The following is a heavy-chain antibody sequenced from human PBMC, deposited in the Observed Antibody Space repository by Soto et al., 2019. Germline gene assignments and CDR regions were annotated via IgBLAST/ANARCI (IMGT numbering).Heavy chain of an antibody. Sequence: GESLKISCAASGFTFSSYWMSWVRQAPGKGLEWVANIKQDGSEKYYVDSVKGRFTISRDNAKNSLYLQMNSLRAEDTAVYYCAGVSYSSSWYAFDIWGQGTMVTVSS. CDR1: GFTFSSYW. J-gene: IGHJ3*02. V-gene: IGHV3-7*01. CDR3: AGVSYSSSWYAFDI. CDR2: IKQDGSEK. D-gene: IGHD6-13*01.